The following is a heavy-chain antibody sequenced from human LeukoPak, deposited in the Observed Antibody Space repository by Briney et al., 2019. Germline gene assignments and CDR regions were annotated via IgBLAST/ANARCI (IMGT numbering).Heavy chain of an antibody. CDR2: IYYSGST. CDR3: ARQLGDRLLFDY. D-gene: IGHD2-21*01. J-gene: IGHJ4*02. CDR1: GGSFSSYF. Sequence: SETLSLTCTVSGGSFSSYFWSWIRQPPGRGLEWIGYIYYSGSTHYNSSLKSRVTISLDTSRNQFSLKLSSVTAADTAVYYCARQLGDRLLFDYWGQGTLVTVSS. V-gene: IGHV4-59*01.